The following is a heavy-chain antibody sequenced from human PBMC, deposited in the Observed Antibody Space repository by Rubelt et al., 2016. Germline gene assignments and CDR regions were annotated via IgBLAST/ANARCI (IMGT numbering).Heavy chain of an antibody. J-gene: IGHJ3*02. CDR3: ARRYYYDSSGSENAFDI. CDR2: IYYSGST. V-gene: IGHV4-39*01. D-gene: IGHD3-22*01. Sequence: QLQLQESGPGLVKPSEALSLTCTVSGGSISSSSYYWGWIRQPPGKGLEWIGSIYYSGSTYYNPSPKRRVTISVDTSKTQFSLKLSSVTAADTAVYYCARRYYYDSSGSENAFDIWGQGTMVTVSS. CDR1: GGSISSSSYY.